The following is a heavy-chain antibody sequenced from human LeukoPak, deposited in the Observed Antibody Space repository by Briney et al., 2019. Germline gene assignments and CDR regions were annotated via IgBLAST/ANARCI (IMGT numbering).Heavy chain of an antibody. Sequence: GGSLRLSCAASGFTFSSYAMSWVRQAPGKGLAGVSRISGSGGSTYYADSVKGRFTISKDNSKNTLYLQMNSLRAEDTAVYYCATTPSIVSVDPWGQGTLVTVSS. CDR3: ATTPSIVSVDP. J-gene: IGHJ5*02. CDR1: GFTFSSYA. CDR2: ISGSGGST. V-gene: IGHV3-23*01. D-gene: IGHD5/OR15-5a*01.